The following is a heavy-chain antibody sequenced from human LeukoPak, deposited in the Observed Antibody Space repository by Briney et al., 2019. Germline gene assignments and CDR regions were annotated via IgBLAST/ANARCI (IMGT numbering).Heavy chain of an antibody. CDR2: IGNNGGGI. V-gene: IGHV3-23*01. Sequence: GGSLRLSCAASGFTFSTYTMYWVRHPPGKRLEWVSIIGNNGGGIHYADSVRGRFTISRDNAENTLYLQMNSLRAEDTALYYCARSQSGVFDVWGQGTMVTVSS. D-gene: IGHD2-8*01. J-gene: IGHJ3*01. CDR3: ARSQSGVFDV. CDR1: GFTFSTYT.